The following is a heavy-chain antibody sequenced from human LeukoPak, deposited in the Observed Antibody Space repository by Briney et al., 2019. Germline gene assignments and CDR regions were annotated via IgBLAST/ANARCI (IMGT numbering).Heavy chain of an antibody. Sequence: GGSLRLSCAASGFTFSTYWMSWVRQAPGKGLEWVANIKQDGTEKYYVDSVNGRFTISRDNAKNSLYLQMSSLRAEDTAVYYCAGAVGAAHFDYWGRGTQVTVSS. CDR1: GFTFSTYW. CDR3: AGAVGAAHFDY. J-gene: IGHJ4*02. D-gene: IGHD1-26*01. CDR2: IKQDGTEK. V-gene: IGHV3-7*04.